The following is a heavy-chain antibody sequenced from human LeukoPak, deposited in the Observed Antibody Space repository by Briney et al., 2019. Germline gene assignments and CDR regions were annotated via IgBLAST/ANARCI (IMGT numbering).Heavy chain of an antibody. CDR2: INHGGST. Sequence: SETLSLTCAVYGGSFSGYYWSWIRQPPGKGLEWVGQINHGGSTSYHPSLKSRVTISVDTSRNQFSLKLSSVTAADTAVYYCASWTVTTYYYYYAMDVWGQGTTVTVSS. V-gene: IGHV4-34*01. J-gene: IGHJ6*02. CDR1: GGSFSGYY. CDR3: ASWTVTTYYYYYAMDV. D-gene: IGHD4-17*01.